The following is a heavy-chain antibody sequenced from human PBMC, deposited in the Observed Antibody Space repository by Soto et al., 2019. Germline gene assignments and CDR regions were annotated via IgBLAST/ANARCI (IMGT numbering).Heavy chain of an antibody. CDR1: GFTFSSYS. Sequence: SLRLSCAASGFTFSSYSMNWVRQAPGKGLEWVSSISSSSSYIYYADSVKGRFTISRDNAKNSLYLQMNSLRAEDTAVYYCARDQGYSYGYAFDIWGQGTMVTVSS. CDR3: ARDQGYSYGYAFDI. V-gene: IGHV3-21*01. D-gene: IGHD5-18*01. CDR2: ISSSSSYI. J-gene: IGHJ3*02.